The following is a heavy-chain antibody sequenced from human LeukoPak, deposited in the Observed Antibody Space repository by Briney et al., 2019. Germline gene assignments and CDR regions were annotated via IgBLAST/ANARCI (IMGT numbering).Heavy chain of an antibody. J-gene: IGHJ6*03. CDR1: GFTFSSYS. V-gene: IGHV3-21*01. CDR3: ARAGGYDFWSGYYWNYYYYYMDV. CDR2: ISSSSSYI. D-gene: IGHD3-3*01. Sequence: GGSLRLSCAASGFTFSSYSMNWVRQAPGKGLGWVSSISSSSSYIYYADSVKGRFTISRDNAKNSLYLQMNSLRAEDTAVYYCARAGGYDFWSGYYWNYYYYYMDVWGKGTTVTVSS.